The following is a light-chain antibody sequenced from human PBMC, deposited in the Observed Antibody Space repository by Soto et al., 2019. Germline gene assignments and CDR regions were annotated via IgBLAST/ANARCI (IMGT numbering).Light chain of an antibody. CDR1: QKISNKY. J-gene: IGKJ3*01. Sequence: EIVLTQSPGILSLSPGERATLSCRASQKISNKYLAWYQQKPGQAPRLLIFGASTRATGIPDRFVGRGSGTDFTRTISRLEPEDFAVYYCQQYDLALNFCPGTKVEIK. V-gene: IGKV3-20*01. CDR2: GAS. CDR3: QQYDLALN.